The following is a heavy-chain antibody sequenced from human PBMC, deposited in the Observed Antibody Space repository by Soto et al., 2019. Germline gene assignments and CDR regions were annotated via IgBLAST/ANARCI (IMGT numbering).Heavy chain of an antibody. CDR2: IYYSGST. D-gene: IGHD2-15*01. CDR3: ARGGLGYCSGGSCYSAELSRYYYGMDV. V-gene: IGHV4-31*03. Sequence: QVQLQESGPGLVKPSQTLSLTCTVSGGSISSGGYYWSWIRQHPGKGLEWIGYIYYSGSTYYNPSLKSSVTISVDTSKNQFSLKLSSVTAADTAVYYCARGGLGYCSGGSCYSAELSRYYYGMDVWGQGTTVTVSS. CDR1: GGSISSGGYY. J-gene: IGHJ6*02.